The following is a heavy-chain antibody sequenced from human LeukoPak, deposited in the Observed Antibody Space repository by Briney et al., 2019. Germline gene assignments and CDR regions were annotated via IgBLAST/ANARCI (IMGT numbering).Heavy chain of an antibody. J-gene: IGHJ4*02. CDR1: GFTFSSYG. D-gene: IGHD3-22*01. Sequence: PGGSLRLSCAASGFTFSSYGMHWVRQAPGKGLEWVAVIWYDGSNKYYADSVKGRFTISRDNSKNTLYLQMNSLRAEDTAVYYCARDGGYDSSGKPDYWGQGPLVTVPQ. CDR2: IWYDGSNK. CDR3: ARDGGYDSSGKPDY. V-gene: IGHV3-33*01.